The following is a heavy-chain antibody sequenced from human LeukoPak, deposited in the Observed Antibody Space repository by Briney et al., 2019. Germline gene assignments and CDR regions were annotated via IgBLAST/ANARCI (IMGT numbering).Heavy chain of an antibody. CDR1: GFTFSSYA. J-gene: IGHJ6*02. V-gene: IGHV3-30*18. D-gene: IGHD3-3*01. Sequence: PGGSLRLSCAASGFTFSSYAMHWVRQAPGKGLEWVTVISYDASNKYYSDSVKGRFTISRDNSKNTLYLQMNSLRAEDTAVYYCAKDLGGSGDFWSGYYDYYYSGIDVWGQGTTVTVSS. CDR3: AKDLGGSGDFWSGYYDYYYSGIDV. CDR2: ISYDASNK.